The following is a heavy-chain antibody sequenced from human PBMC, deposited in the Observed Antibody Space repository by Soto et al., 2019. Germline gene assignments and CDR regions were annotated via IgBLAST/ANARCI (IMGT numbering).Heavy chain of an antibody. V-gene: IGHV3-7*05. J-gene: IGHJ4*02. Sequence: GGSLRLSCAASGFAFTTYWMTWVRQAPGKGLEWVANINQDGNEKYFVDSVKGRFSISRDNAKGSVYLQMNSLRGEDTAVYYCARVVHYYGSGSYYRPYFDYWGQGTLVIVSS. D-gene: IGHD3-10*01. CDR3: ARVVHYYGSGSYYRPYFDY. CDR1: GFAFTTYW. CDR2: INQDGNEK.